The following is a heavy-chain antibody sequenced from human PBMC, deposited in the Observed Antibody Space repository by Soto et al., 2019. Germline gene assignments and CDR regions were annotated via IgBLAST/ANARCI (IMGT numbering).Heavy chain of an antibody. J-gene: IGHJ4*02. Sequence: QVQLVQSGAEVREPGSSVRVSCKASGGTFGGASVNWVRQAPGQGLEWLGRVIPIVDMKDYAQKFQGRVAISADKSTGTAYMQLSSLTAEDTALYYGAAGRRSDLQVGLFDNWGPGTQVTVSS. CDR3: AAGRRSDLQVGLFDN. D-gene: IGHD3-10*01. CDR2: VIPIVDMK. CDR1: GGTFGGAS. V-gene: IGHV1-69*02.